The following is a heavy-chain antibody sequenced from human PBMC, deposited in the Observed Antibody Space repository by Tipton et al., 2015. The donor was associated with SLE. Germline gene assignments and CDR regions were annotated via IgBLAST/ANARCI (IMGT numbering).Heavy chain of an antibody. D-gene: IGHD3-3*01. CDR2: IHPNTGDT. CDR1: GYIFTGYY. Sequence: QLVQSGAEVKKPGASVKVSCKASGYIFTGYYIHWVRQAPGQGLQWMGRIHPNTGDTNYAQKFQGRVTMTRDTSISTAYMELSTLTSDDTAVYFCARILEWTDHPLDYWGQGTLVTVSS. J-gene: IGHJ4*02. CDR3: ARILEWTDHPLDY. V-gene: IGHV1-2*06.